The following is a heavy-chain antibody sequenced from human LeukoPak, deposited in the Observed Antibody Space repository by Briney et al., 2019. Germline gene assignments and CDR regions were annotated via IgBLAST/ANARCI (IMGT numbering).Heavy chain of an antibody. J-gene: IGHJ4*02. V-gene: IGHV3-15*01. CDR2: IKSKTDGGTT. D-gene: IGHD3-3*01. Sequence: PGGSLRLSCAASGFTFSNAWMSWVRQAPGKGLEWVGRIKSKTDGGTTDYAAPVKGRFTISRDDSKNTLYLQMNSPKTEDTAVYYCTTEITIFGVVITTDYWGQGTLVTVSS. CDR3: TTEITIFGVVITTDY. CDR1: GFTFSNAW.